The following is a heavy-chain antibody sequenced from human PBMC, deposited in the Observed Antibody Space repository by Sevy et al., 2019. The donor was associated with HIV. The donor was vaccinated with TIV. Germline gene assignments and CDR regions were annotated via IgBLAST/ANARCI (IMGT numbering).Heavy chain of an antibody. CDR3: ARDNWYDFWSGYYTSGRYYYYGMDV. CDR2: IKQDGSEK. V-gene: IGHV3-7*01. CDR1: GFTFSSYW. Sequence: GESLKISCAASGFTFSSYWMSWVRQAPGKGLEWVANIKQDGSEKYYVDSVKGRFTISRDNAKNSLYLQMNSLRAEDTAVYYCARDNWYDFWSGYYTSGRYYYYGMDVWGPGTTVTVSS. J-gene: IGHJ6*02. D-gene: IGHD3-3*01.